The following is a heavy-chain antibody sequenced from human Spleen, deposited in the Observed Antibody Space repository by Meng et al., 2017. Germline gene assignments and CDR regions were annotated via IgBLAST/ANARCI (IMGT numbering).Heavy chain of an antibody. D-gene: IGHD5-18*01. J-gene: IGHJ4*02. CDR2: IDTTGDT. V-gene: IGHV3-13*01. CDR3: ARGQYGYSWY. CDR1: GFTFSSYD. Sequence: ETLSLTCAASGFTFSSYDMHWVRQGTGKGLEWVSAIDTTGDTYYPGSVKGRFTISRENAENSLYLQMNSLRAGDTAVYYCARGQYGYSWYWGQGTLVTVSS.